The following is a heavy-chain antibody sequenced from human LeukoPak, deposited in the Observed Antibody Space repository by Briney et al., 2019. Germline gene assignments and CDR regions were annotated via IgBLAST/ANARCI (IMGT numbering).Heavy chain of an antibody. J-gene: IGHJ4*02. Sequence: ASVRVSCKASGGTFSSYAISWVRQAPGQGLEWMGGIIPIFGTANYAQKFQGRVTITADESTSTAYMELSRLTSDDTAVYYCARGNFYDNKGYSPELRYWGQGTLVTVSS. CDR3: ARGNFYDNKGYSPELRY. CDR1: GGTFSSYA. CDR2: IIPIFGTA. D-gene: IGHD3-10*01. V-gene: IGHV1-69*13.